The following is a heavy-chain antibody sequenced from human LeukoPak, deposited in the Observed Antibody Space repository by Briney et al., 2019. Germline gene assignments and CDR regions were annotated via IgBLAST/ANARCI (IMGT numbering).Heavy chain of an antibody. CDR1: GGSISSGGYY. CDR3: ARASAAGTHLDY. J-gene: IGHJ4*02. D-gene: IGHD6-13*01. V-gene: IGHV4-31*03. Sequence: SETLSLTCTASGGSISSGGYYWSWIRLHPGKGLEWIGYIYYSGSTYYNPSLKSRVTISVDTSKNQFSLEPSSVTAADTAVYYCARASAAGTHLDYWGQGTLVTVSS. CDR2: IYYSGST.